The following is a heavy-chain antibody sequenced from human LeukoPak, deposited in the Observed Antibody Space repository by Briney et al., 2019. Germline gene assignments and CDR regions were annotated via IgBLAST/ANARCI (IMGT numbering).Heavy chain of an antibody. CDR3: AKNNNPYDYYDSSGYYGYFDY. CDR2: ISSSSSYI. CDR1: GFTFSSYC. D-gene: IGHD3-22*01. J-gene: IGHJ4*02. V-gene: IGHV3-21*04. Sequence: GGSLRLSCAASGFTFSSYCMNWVRQAPGKGLEWVSFISSSSSYIYYADSVRGRFTISRDNAKNSLYLQMNSLRAEDTAVYYCAKNNNPYDYYDSSGYYGYFDYWGQGTLVTVSS.